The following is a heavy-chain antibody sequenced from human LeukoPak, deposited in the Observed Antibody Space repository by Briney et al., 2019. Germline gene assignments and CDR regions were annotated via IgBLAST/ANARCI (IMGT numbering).Heavy chain of an antibody. CDR3: ARTPCGNCYFDY. Sequence: ASVKVSCKASGGTFSSYAISWVRQAPGQGLEWMGGIIPIFGTANYAQKFQGRVTITADESTSTAYMELSSLRSEDTAVCYCARTPCGNCYFDYWGQGTLVTVSS. CDR2: IIPIFGTA. D-gene: IGHD2-21*01. CDR1: GGTFSSYA. J-gene: IGHJ4*02. V-gene: IGHV1-69*13.